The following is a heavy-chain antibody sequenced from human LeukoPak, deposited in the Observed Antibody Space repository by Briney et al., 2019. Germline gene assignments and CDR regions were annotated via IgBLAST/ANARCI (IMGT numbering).Heavy chain of an antibody. D-gene: IGHD2-2*02. J-gene: IGHJ5*02. CDR2: INHSGST. Sequence: RTSETLSLTCAVYGGSFGGYYWSWIRQPPGKGLEWIGEINHSGSTNYNPSLKSRVTISVDTSKNQFSLKLSSVTAADTAVYYCARGRKRCSSTSCYRRNWFDPWGQGTLVTVSS. V-gene: IGHV4-34*01. CDR3: ARGRKRCSSTSCYRRNWFDP. CDR1: GGSFGGYY.